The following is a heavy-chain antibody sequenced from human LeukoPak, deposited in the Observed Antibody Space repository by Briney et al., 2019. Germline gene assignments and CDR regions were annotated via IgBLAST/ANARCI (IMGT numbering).Heavy chain of an antibody. J-gene: IGHJ5*02. V-gene: IGHV4-59*08. CDR3: ARVPGVFYDTLTGYGSGWFDP. CDR2: VDHTGST. CDR1: DDSITMYY. Sequence: PSETLSLTCSVSDDSITMYYWTWIRQPPGKGLEWIGYVDHTGSTNFNPSLNGRVSISRDTTKNLFSLRLRSMTAADTAVYYCARVPGVFYDTLTGYGSGWFDPWGQGTLVTVPS. D-gene: IGHD3-9*01.